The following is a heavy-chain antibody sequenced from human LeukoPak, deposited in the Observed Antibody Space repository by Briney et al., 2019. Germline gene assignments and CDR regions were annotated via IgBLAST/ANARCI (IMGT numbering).Heavy chain of an antibody. CDR1: GFTFSSYA. J-gene: IGHJ4*02. CDR3: AKVTTYYYDSSGYYEDY. Sequence: GGSLRLSCAASGFTFSSYAMHWVRQAPGKGLEWVAVISYDGSNKYYADSVKGRFTISRDNSKNTLYLQMNSLRAEDTAVYYCAKVTTYYYDSSGYYEDYWGQGTLVTVSS. V-gene: IGHV3-30*04. CDR2: ISYDGSNK. D-gene: IGHD3-22*01.